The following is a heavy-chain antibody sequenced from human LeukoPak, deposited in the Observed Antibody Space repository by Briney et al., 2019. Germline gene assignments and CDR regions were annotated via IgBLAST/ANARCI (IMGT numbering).Heavy chain of an antibody. J-gene: IGHJ4*02. V-gene: IGHV4-39*02. Sequence: SETRSLTCSVSGGSISSSYHYWAWLRQTPGKGLEWIVNISYTGRINYNPSLKSRLTISVDMSKTTFYLGLTALTAAASVVFYCASQGGGTEITDYWGQGTLVTVSS. D-gene: IGHD1-1*01. CDR2: ISYTGRI. CDR3: ASQGGGTEITDY. CDR1: GGSISSSYHY.